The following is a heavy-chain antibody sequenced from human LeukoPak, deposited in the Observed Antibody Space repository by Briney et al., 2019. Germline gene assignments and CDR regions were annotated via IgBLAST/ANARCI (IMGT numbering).Heavy chain of an antibody. J-gene: IGHJ4*02. CDR3: ARGYYYDSSGYRH. Sequence: GASVKVSCKASGYTFTNYGITWVRQAPGQGLEWMGWISTYSGNTDGNTKYAQKLQGRVTMTTDTSTSTAYMELRSLRSDDTAVYYCARGYYYDSSGYRHWGQGTLVTVPS. CDR2: ISTYSGNTDGNT. D-gene: IGHD3-22*01. V-gene: IGHV1-18*01. CDR1: GYTFTNYG.